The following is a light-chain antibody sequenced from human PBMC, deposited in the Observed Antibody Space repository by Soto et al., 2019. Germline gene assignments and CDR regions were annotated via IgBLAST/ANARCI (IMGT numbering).Light chain of an antibody. Sequence: IVLTQSPGTLSLSPGERATLSCRASQSVGSRFLAWYQQKPGQAPRLVIHGVSTRATGIPDRFSGSGSGTDFTLTISRLEPEDFAVYYCQQYFISRTFGQGTKVDIK. V-gene: IGKV3-20*01. CDR3: QQYFISRT. CDR1: QSVGSRF. J-gene: IGKJ1*01. CDR2: GVS.